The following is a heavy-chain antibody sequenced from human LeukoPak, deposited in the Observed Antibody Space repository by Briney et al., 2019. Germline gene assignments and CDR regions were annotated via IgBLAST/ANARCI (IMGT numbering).Heavy chain of an antibody. D-gene: IGHD6-19*01. CDR3: ARDFRLVAVAGRENWFDP. J-gene: IGHJ5*02. CDR1: GGSISSSNW. Sequence: PSGTLSLTCAVSGGSISSSNWWSWVRQPPGKGLEWIGEIYHSGSTNYNPSLKSRVTISVDKSKNQFSLKLSSVTAADTAVYYCARDFRLVAVAGRENWFDPWGQGTLVTVSS. CDR2: IYHSGST. V-gene: IGHV4-4*02.